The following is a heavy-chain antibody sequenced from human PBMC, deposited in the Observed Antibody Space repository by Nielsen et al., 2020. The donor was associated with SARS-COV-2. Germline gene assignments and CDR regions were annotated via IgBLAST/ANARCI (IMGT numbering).Heavy chain of an antibody. D-gene: IGHD1-26*01. J-gene: IGHJ3*02. CDR3: ARDHMVGATPDAFDI. V-gene: IGHV3-23*01. CDR2: ISNSGGRT. Sequence: GESLKISCAASGFTFRSYAMNWVRQAPGKGLEWVSGISNSGGRTNYADSVRGRFTISRDNSKNTLYLQMNSLRAEDTAVYYCARDHMVGATPDAFDIWGQGTMVTVSS. CDR1: GFTFRSYA.